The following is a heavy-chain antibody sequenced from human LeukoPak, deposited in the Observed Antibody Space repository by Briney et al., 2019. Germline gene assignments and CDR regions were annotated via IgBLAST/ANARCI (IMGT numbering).Heavy chain of an antibody. CDR1: VFTFSSYW. CDR3: ARDGGYCSGGSCKADV. CDR2: IKQDGSEK. Sequence: PGGSLRLSCAASVFTFSSYWMRWVRQAPGKGLEWVANIKQDGSEKYYVDSVKGRFTISRDNAKNPLYLQMNSLRAEDTAVYYCARDGGYCSGGSCKADVWGKGTTVTVSS. J-gene: IGHJ6*04. D-gene: IGHD2-15*01. V-gene: IGHV3-7*01.